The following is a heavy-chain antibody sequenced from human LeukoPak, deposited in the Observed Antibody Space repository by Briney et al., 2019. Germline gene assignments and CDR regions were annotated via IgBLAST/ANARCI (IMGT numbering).Heavy chain of an antibody. CDR3: ARTDSENWFDP. CDR2: INPSGGST. J-gene: IGHJ5*02. V-gene: IGHV1-46*01. CDR1: GYTFTSYY. D-gene: IGHD2-21*02. Sequence: GASVKVSCKASGYTFTSYYMHWVRQAPGQGLEWMGIINPSGGSTSYAQKFQGRVTMTRDTSTSTAYMELRSLRSDDTAVYYCARTDSENWFDPWGQGTLVTVSS.